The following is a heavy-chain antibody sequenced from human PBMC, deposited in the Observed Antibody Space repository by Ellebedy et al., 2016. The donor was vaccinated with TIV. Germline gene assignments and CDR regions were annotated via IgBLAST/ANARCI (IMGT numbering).Heavy chain of an antibody. CDR2: ISWNSGSI. D-gene: IGHD5-12*01. CDR1: GFTFSSYA. J-gene: IGHJ6*02. Sequence: SLKISXAASGFTFSSYAMSWVRQAPGKGLEWVSGISWNSGSIGYADSVKGRFTISRDNAKNSLYLQMNSLRAEDTALYYCATYSGYDFDYYYGMDVWGQGTTVTVSS. CDR3: ATYSGYDFDYYYGMDV. V-gene: IGHV3-9*01.